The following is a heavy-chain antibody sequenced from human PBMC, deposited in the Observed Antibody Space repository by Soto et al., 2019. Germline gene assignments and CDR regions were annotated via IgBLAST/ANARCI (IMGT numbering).Heavy chain of an antibody. J-gene: IGHJ6*02. CDR1: GFTFSSYG. CDR3: AKEFLAASYYYYYYGMDV. CDR2: ISYDGSNK. Sequence: PGGSLRLSCAASGFTFSSYGMRWVRQAPGKGLEWVAVISYDGSNKYYADSVKGRFTISRDNSKNTLYLQMNSLRAEDTAVYYCAKEFLAASYYYYYYGMDVWGQGTTVTVSS. V-gene: IGHV3-30*18. D-gene: IGHD6-6*01.